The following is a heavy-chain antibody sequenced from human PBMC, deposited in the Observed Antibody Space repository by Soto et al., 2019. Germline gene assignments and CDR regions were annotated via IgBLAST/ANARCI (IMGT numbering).Heavy chain of an antibody. Sequence: EVQLLESGGGLVQPGGSLRLSCVASGFAFSNYALGWVRQAPGKGLEWVSGISGGSETTSYADSVKGRFTISRDNSKDTLFLQMDSLRAEDTATYFCAKDLDGCFGELFFDKWGQGTLVTVSS. CDR3: AKDLDGCFGELFFDK. CDR2: ISGGSETT. J-gene: IGHJ4*02. V-gene: IGHV3-23*01. CDR1: GFAFSNYA. D-gene: IGHD3-10*01.